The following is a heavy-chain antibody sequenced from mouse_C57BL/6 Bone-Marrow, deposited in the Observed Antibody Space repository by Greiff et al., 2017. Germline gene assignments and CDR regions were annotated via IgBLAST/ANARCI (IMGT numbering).Heavy chain of an antibody. D-gene: IGHD2-2*01. J-gene: IGHJ1*03. CDR1: GFNIKDDY. CDR2: IDPENGDT. Sequence: EVQLQESGAELVRPGASVKLSCTASGFNIKDDYMHWVKQRPEQGLEWIGWIDPENGDTEYASKFQGKATITADTSSNTAYLQLSSLTSEETAVYYCTTSNGYYWYFDVWGTGTTVTVSS. CDR3: TTSNGYYWYFDV. V-gene: IGHV14-4*01.